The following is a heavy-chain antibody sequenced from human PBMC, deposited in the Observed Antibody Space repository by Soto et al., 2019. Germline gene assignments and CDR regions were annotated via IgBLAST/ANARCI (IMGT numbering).Heavy chain of an antibody. CDR2: ISYDGSNK. Sequence: QVQLVESGGGVVQPGRSLRLSCAASGFTFSSYAMHWVRQAPGKGLEWVAVISYDGSNKYYADSVKGRFTISRDNSKNKLYLQMNSLRAEETAVYYCGRDQGVARYCSGGSFSFGGNNFDYWGQGTLVTVSS. D-gene: IGHD2-15*01. CDR1: GFTFSSYA. V-gene: IGHV3-30-3*01. J-gene: IGHJ4*02. CDR3: GRDQGVARYCSGGSFSFGGNNFDY.